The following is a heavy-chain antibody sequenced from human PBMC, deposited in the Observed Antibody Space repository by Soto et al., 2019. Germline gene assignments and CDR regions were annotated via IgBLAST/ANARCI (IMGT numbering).Heavy chain of an antibody. CDR3: ARDVGLQHDTGYYDFWSGKSNWFDP. J-gene: IGHJ5*02. Sequence: LSLTCTVSGGSISGHYWSWIRQPPGKGLQYIGYISYSGSTNYNPSLKSRVTISVDTSNNQFSLRLSSVTAADTAVYYCARDVGLQHDTGYYDFWSGKSNWFDPWGQGTLVTVSS. CDR1: GGSISGHY. D-gene: IGHD3-3*01. V-gene: IGHV4-59*11. CDR2: ISYSGST.